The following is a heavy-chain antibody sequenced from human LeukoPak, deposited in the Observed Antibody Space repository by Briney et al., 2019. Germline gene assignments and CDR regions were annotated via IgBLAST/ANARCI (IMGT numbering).Heavy chain of an antibody. V-gene: IGHV4-34*01. J-gene: IGHJ4*02. D-gene: IGHD3-22*01. CDR2: INHSGSP. CDR3: ASLSYYCDSSGDY. CDR1: GGSFNGYF. Sequence: SETLSLTCAVYGGSFNGYFWSWIRQPPGKGLEWIGEINHSGSPNYNPSLKSRVTISVDTSKNQVSLKLNSVTAAETAVYYCASLSYYCDSSGDYWGQGTLVTVSS.